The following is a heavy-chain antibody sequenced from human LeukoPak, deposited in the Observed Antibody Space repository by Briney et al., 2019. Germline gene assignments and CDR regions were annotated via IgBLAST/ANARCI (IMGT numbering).Heavy chain of an antibody. CDR1: GFTFSSYG. D-gene: IGHD3-10*01. V-gene: IGHV3-30*18. Sequence: GGSLRLSCAASGFTFSSYGMHWVRQAPGKGLEWVAVISYDGSNKYYADSVKGRFTISRDNSKNTVYLQMNSLRAEDTAVYYCAKDGSGSYPNWFDPWGQGTLVTVSS. CDR3: AKDGSGSYPNWFDP. J-gene: IGHJ5*02. CDR2: ISYDGSNK.